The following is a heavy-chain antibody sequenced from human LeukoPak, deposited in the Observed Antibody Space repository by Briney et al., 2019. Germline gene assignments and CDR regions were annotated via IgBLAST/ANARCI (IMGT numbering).Heavy chain of an antibody. CDR3: ARELWQHLIAHNAFDV. J-gene: IGHJ3*01. CDR2: IYYSGDT. D-gene: IGHD2/OR15-2a*01. V-gene: IGHV4-59*01. CDR1: GGSISSNY. Sequence: SETLSLTCTVSGGSISSNYWSWVRQPPGKGLEWIGDIYYSGDTNYNPSLKSRVTISVDTSKNQFSLRLNPVTAADTAVYYCARELWQHLIAHNAFDVWGQGAVVTVSS.